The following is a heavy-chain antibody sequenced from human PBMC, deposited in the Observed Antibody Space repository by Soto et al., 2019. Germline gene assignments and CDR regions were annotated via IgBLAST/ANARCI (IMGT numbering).Heavy chain of an antibody. V-gene: IGHV3-23*01. D-gene: IGHD3-3*01. CDR2: ISGSGGRT. CDR3: AKADDFWSGYHIYYYYGMDV. J-gene: IGHJ6*02. CDR1: RFSFSSYA. Sequence: GTLRLSCASARFSFSSYAMSWVRQAPGKGLEWVSGISGSGGRTYYADSVKGRFTISRDNSKHTLYLQMNSLRAEDTAVYYCAKADDFWSGYHIYYYYGMDVWGQGTTVTVSS.